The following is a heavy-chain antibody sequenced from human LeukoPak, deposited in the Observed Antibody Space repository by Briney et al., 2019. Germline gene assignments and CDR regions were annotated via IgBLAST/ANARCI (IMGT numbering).Heavy chain of an antibody. Sequence: ASVKVSCKTSGYTFINYGISWVRQAPGQGLEWMGWMNPNSGNTGYAQKFQGRVTITRNTSISTAYMELSSLRSEDTAVYYCARTRVLRFLEWLSLDAFDVWGQGTMVTVSS. CDR1: GYTFINYG. V-gene: IGHV1-8*03. J-gene: IGHJ3*01. CDR3: ARTRVLRFLEWLSLDAFDV. D-gene: IGHD3-3*01. CDR2: MNPNSGNT.